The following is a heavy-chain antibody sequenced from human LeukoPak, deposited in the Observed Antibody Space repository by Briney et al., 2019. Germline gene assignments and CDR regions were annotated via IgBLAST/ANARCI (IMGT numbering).Heavy chain of an antibody. V-gene: IGHV1-46*01. Sequence: ASVKVSCKASGYTFTSYYMHWVRQAPGQGLEWMGIINPSGGSTSYAQKFQGRVTITTDESTSTAYMELSSLRSKDTAVYYCARDTSVCSSTSCYTPWRAFDIWGQGTMVTVSS. CDR2: INPSGGST. CDR3: ARDTSVCSSTSCYTPWRAFDI. D-gene: IGHD2-2*02. J-gene: IGHJ3*02. CDR1: GYTFTSYY.